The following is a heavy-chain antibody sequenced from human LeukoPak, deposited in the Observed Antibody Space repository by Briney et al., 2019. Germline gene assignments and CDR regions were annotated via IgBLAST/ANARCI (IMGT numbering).Heavy chain of an antibody. CDR1: GFTFSSYE. CDR2: ISGSGGST. D-gene: IGHD5-18*01. J-gene: IGHJ4*02. V-gene: IGHV3-23*01. CDR3: AESPGGRYGYTSPFDY. Sequence: PGGSLRLSCAASGFTFSSYEMNWVRQAPGKGLEWVSAISGSGGSTYYADSVKGRFTISRDNSKNTLYLQMNSLRAEDTAVYYCAESPGGRYGYTSPFDYWGQGTLVTVSS.